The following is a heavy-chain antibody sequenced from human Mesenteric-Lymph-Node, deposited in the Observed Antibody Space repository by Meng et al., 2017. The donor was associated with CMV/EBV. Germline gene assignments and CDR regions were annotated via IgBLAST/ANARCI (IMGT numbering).Heavy chain of an antibody. J-gene: IGHJ4*02. CDR1: GVAFRNYA. CDR3: ARDYGDSGY. CDR2: ISGNAKSA. D-gene: IGHD4-17*01. V-gene: IGHV3-23*01. Sequence: GGSGVAFRNYASSWVRQAPGKGLQWVSSISGNAKSANYSDSVKGRFTISRDNSKNTVSLQMNSLSAEDTALYYCARDYGDSGYWGQGTLVTVSS.